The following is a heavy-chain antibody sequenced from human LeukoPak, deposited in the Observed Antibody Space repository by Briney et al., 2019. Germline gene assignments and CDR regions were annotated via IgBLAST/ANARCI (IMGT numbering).Heavy chain of an antibody. V-gene: IGHV4-59*01. J-gene: IGHJ4*02. Sequence: SGTLSLTCTVSGGSISSYYWSWIRQPPGKGLEWIGYIYYSGTTNYNPSLKSRVTISVDTSKNQFSLKLSSVTAADTAVYYSARGVYIAAAQYGYWGQGTLVTVSS. D-gene: IGHD6-13*01. CDR2: IYYSGTT. CDR3: ARGVYIAAAQYGY. CDR1: GGSISSYY.